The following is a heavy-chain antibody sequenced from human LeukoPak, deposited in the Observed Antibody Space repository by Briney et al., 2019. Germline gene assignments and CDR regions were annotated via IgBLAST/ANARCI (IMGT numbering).Heavy chain of an antibody. Sequence: PGGSLRLSCAASGFTFSDYYMSWIRQAPGKGLEWVSYISSSGSTIYYADSVKGRFTISRDNSKNTLYLQMNSLRAEDTAVYYCAKTYYCSGGSCYSHYFDYWGQGTLVTVSS. CDR3: AKTYYCSGGSCYSHYFDY. CDR1: GFTFSDYY. V-gene: IGHV3-11*01. J-gene: IGHJ4*02. D-gene: IGHD2-15*01. CDR2: ISSSGSTI.